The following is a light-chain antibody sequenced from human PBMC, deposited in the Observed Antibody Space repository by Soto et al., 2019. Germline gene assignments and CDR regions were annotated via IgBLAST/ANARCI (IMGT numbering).Light chain of an antibody. CDR3: QQTYTTHEIT. V-gene: IGKV1-39*01. CDR2: GAS. J-gene: IGKJ5*01. CDR1: QSISIY. Sequence: DIQMTQSPSSLSASVGDRVTITGRASQSISIYLNWYQLKPAKATKLMMYGASYLKSGVPTRFSGSGSGTEFTLTISSLQPEDFAIYYCQQTYTTHEITFGQGTRLEI.